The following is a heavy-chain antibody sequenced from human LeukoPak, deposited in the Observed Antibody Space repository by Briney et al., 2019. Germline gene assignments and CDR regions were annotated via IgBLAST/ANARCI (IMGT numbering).Heavy chain of an antibody. CDR1: GGTFSSYT. J-gene: IGHJ5*02. CDR2: IIPIFGTA. V-gene: IGHV1-69*05. Sequence: SVKVSCKASGGTFSSYTISWVRQAPGQGLEWMGRIIPIFGTANYAQKFQGRVTITTDESTSTAYMELSSLRSEDTAVYYCARGDQYYYDSSGYPSENWFDPWGQGTLVTVSS. CDR3: ARGDQYYYDSSGYPSENWFDP. D-gene: IGHD3-22*01.